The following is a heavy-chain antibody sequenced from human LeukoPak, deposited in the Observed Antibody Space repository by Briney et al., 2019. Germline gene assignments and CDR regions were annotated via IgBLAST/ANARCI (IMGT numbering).Heavy chain of an antibody. V-gene: IGHV4-34*01. Sequence: KPSETLSLTCAVYGGSFSGYYWSWLRQPPGKGLEWVGEINHSGSTNYNPSLKSRVTISLDTSKNQFSLKLTSVTAADTAVYYCARQTGSGLFILPGGQGTLVTVSS. CDR3: ARQTGSGLFILP. CDR1: GGSFSGYY. D-gene: IGHD3/OR15-3a*01. CDR2: INHSGST. J-gene: IGHJ4*02.